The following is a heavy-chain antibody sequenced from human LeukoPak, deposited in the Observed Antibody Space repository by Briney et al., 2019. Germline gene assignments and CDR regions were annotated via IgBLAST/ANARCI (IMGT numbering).Heavy chain of an antibody. D-gene: IGHD3-22*01. V-gene: IGHV3-30*02. CDR2: IRYDGSNK. Sequence: GGSLRLSCAASGFTFSSYGMHWIRQAPGKRLEWVAFIRYDGSNKYYADSVKGRFTISRDNSKNTLYLQMNSLRAEDTAVYYCAKTYYDSSGDAFDIWGQGTMVTVSS. J-gene: IGHJ3*02. CDR3: AKTYYDSSGDAFDI. CDR1: GFTFSSYG.